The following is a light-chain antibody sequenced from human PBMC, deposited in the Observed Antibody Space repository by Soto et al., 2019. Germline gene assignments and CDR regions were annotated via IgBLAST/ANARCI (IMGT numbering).Light chain of an antibody. CDR2: GAS. V-gene: IGKV3-20*01. Sequence: EIVLTQSPGTLSLSPGERATLSCRASQSVSSSYLAWYQQKPGQAPRLLIYGASSRATGIPDRFSGSGSGTDFTLTISRLEPEDFAVYYCQQYGSSPRTLGQGKRLEIK. CDR1: QSVSSSY. CDR3: QQYGSSPRT. J-gene: IGKJ5*01.